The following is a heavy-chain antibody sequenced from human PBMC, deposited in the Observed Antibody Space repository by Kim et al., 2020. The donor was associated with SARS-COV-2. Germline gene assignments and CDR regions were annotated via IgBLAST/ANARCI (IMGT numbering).Heavy chain of an antibody. CDR2: ISYDGSNK. J-gene: IGHJ2*01. Sequence: GGSLRLSCAASGFTFSSYGMHWVRQAPGKGLEWVAIISYDGSNKYYADSVKGRFTISRDNSKNTLYLQMNSLRAEDTAVYYCAKAQRWLHWYFDLWGRGTRVTVSS. V-gene: IGHV3-30*18. D-gene: IGHD3-9*01. CDR3: AKAQRWLHWYFDL. CDR1: GFTFSSYG.